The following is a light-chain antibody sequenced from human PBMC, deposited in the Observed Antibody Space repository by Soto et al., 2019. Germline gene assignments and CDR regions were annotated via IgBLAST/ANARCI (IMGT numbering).Light chain of an antibody. V-gene: IGLV7-46*01. CDR3: LLSYNAARV. CDR1: TGAVTSNHH. Sequence: QAVVTQEPSLTVSPGGTVTLTCGSNTGAVTSNHHPYWFQQKAGQAPRTLIYDTSNKHSWTPARFSGSLLGDKAALTRSGAQPEDEAQYYCLLSYNAARVFGGRTKLTVL. CDR2: DTS. J-gene: IGLJ2*01.